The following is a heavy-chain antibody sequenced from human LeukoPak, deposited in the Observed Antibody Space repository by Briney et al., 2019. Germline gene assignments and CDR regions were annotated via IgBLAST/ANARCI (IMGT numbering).Heavy chain of an antibody. CDR2: INSDGSST. CDR1: GFTFSSYW. CDR3: ARDGIYGDYGH. Sequence: PGGSLRLSCAASGFTFSSYWMHWVRQAPGKGLVWVSRINSDGSSTSYADSVKGRFTIPRDNAKNTLYLQMNSLRAEDTAVYYCARDGIYGDYGHWGQGILVTVSS. D-gene: IGHD4-17*01. V-gene: IGHV3-74*01. J-gene: IGHJ4*02.